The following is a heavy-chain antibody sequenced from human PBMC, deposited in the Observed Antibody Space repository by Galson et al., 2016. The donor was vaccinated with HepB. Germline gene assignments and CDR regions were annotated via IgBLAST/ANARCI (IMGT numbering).Heavy chain of an antibody. CDR2: ISSGNSYI. J-gene: IGHJ3*02. Sequence: SLRLSCATSGFTFTRYNMNWVRQAPGKGLEWVSSISSGNSYIYYADSVKGRFTISRDNVKTALYLQMNSLRPEDTAVYYCARVRKRHLLDACDIWGQGTMVTVSS. CDR3: ARVRKRHLLDACDI. V-gene: IGHV3-21*01. CDR1: GFTFTRYN.